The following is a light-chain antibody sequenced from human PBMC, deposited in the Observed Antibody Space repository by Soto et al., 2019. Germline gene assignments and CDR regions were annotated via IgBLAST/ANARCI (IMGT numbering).Light chain of an antibody. V-gene: IGKV3-20*01. CDR1: QSVNSRY. J-gene: IGKJ1*01. Sequence: EIVLTQSPGTLSLSPGERATLSCGASQSVNSRYLAWYQQKPGQAPSLLIYGASSRATGIPDRFSGSGSGTDFTLTINRLEPEDFAVYYCQQYGSSLWTIGQGTKVEIK. CDR2: GAS. CDR3: QQYGSSLWT.